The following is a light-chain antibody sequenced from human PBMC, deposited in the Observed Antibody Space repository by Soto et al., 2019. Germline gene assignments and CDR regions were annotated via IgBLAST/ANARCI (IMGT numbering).Light chain of an antibody. V-gene: IGKV1-27*01. CDR1: QGISNY. CDR2: AAS. Sequence: DIQMTQSPSSLSASVGDRVTITCRASQGISNYLAWYQQKPGKVPKLLIYAASALQSGVPSRFSGSGSGTDFTLTITSLKPEDVATYYCQKYNSDPWTLGQGTKADIK. J-gene: IGKJ1*01. CDR3: QKYNSDPWT.